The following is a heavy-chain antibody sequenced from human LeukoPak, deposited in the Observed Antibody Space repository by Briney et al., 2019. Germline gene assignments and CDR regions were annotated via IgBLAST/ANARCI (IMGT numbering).Heavy chain of an antibody. CDR1: GYTFTGYY. Sequence: GASVKVSCKASGYTFTGYYMHWVRQAPGKGLEWMGGFDPEDGETIYAQKFQGRVTMTEDTSTDTAYMELSSLRSEDTAVYYCAINGWFDPWGQGTLVTVSS. CDR2: FDPEDGET. CDR3: AINGWFDP. J-gene: IGHJ5*02. V-gene: IGHV1-24*01.